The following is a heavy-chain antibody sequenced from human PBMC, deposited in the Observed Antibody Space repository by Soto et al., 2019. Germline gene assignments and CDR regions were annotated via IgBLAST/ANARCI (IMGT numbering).Heavy chain of an antibody. CDR1: GFTFSSYS. Sequence: PGGSLRLSCAASGFTFSSYSMNWVRQAPGKGLEWVSYISSSSSTIYYADSVKGRFTISRDNAKNSLYLQMNSLRAEDTAVYYCARDRFHPRFGSSYLMDYWGQGTLVTVSS. V-gene: IGHV3-48*01. CDR2: ISSSSSTI. J-gene: IGHJ4*02. D-gene: IGHD6-13*01. CDR3: ARDRFHPRFGSSYLMDY.